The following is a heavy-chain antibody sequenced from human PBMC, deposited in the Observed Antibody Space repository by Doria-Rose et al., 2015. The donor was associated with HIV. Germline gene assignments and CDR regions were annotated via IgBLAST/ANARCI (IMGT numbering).Heavy chain of an antibody. CDR1: GVSLSSPGMG. J-gene: IGHJ4*02. CDR2: IFTDDER. V-gene: IGHV2-26*01. D-gene: IGHD6-13*01. CDR3: ARIKSSRWYHKYSFDF. Sequence: SGPVLVKPTETLTLTCTVSGVSLSSPGMGVSWIRQPPGKALEWLANIFTDDERSYKTSLKSRLTNSRGSSNSQVVLTMTDMDPVDTATYYCARIKSSRWYHKYSFDFWGQGTLVIVSA.